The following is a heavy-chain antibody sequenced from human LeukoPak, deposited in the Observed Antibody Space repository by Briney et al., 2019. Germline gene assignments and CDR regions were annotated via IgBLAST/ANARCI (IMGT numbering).Heavy chain of an antibody. CDR2: IIPIFGTA. D-gene: IGHD2-2*01. CDR3: ARARRHCSSTSCSFPFDY. V-gene: IGHV1-69*13. CDR1: GGTFSSDA. J-gene: IGHJ4*02. Sequence: SVKVSCKASGGTFSSDAISWVRQAPGQGLEWMGGIIPIFGTANYAQKFQGRVTITADESTSTAYMELSSLRSEDTAVYYCARARRHCSSTSCSFPFDYWGQGTLVTVSS.